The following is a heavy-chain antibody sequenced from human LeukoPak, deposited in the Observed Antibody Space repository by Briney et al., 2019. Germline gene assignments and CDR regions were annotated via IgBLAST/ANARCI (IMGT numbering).Heavy chain of an antibody. V-gene: IGHV3-15*01. CDR3: TTDEGELSTIDAFDI. CDR2: IKSKTDGGTT. D-gene: IGHD3-16*02. Sequence: GGSLRLSCAASGFTFSNAWMSWVRQAPGKGLEWVGRIKSKTDGGTTDYAAPVKGRFTISRDDSKNTLYLQMNSLKTEDTAVYYCTTDEGELSTIDAFDIWGQGTMVTVSS. J-gene: IGHJ3*02. CDR1: GFTFSNAW.